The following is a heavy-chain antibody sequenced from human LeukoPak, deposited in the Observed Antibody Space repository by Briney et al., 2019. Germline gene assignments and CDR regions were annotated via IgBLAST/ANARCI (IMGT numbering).Heavy chain of an antibody. J-gene: IGHJ1*01. D-gene: IGHD2-2*01. Sequence: SETLSLTCTVSGGSISSYYWSWIRQPAGKGLEWIGRIYTSGSTNYNPSLKSRVTMSVDTSKNQFSLKLSSVTAADTAVYYCARDRRYCSSTSRSSAEYFQHWGQGTLVTVSS. CDR3: ARDRRYCSSTSRSSAEYFQH. CDR2: IYTSGST. V-gene: IGHV4-4*07. CDR1: GGSISSYY.